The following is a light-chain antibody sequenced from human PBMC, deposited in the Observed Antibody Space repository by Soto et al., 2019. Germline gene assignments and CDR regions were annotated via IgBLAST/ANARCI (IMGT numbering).Light chain of an antibody. CDR2: DAS. CDR3: LQHFRFPWT. Sequence: DIQLTQSPSSLSASVGDRVTITCRGSQDIRNDVGWYQQKPGKAPKRLIYDASSLESGVPSRFSGSGSGTEFTLTISSLQPEDFATYYCLQHFRFPWTFGQGTKVEIK. CDR1: QDIRND. V-gene: IGKV1-17*01. J-gene: IGKJ1*01.